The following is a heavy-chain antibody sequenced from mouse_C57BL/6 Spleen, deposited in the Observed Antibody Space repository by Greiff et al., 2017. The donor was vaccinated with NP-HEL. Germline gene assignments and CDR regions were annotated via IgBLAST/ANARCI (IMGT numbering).Heavy chain of an antibody. D-gene: IGHD2-4*01. V-gene: IGHV1-69*01. CDR2: IDPSDSYT. J-gene: IGHJ2*01. Sequence: QVQLQQPGAELVMPGASVKLSCKASGYTFTSYWMHWVKQRPGQGLEWIGEIDPSDSYTNYNQKFKGKSTLTVDKSSSTAYMQLSSLTSEDSAVYYCARYEYAYFDYWGQGTTLTVSS. CDR3: ARYEYAYFDY. CDR1: GYTFTSYW.